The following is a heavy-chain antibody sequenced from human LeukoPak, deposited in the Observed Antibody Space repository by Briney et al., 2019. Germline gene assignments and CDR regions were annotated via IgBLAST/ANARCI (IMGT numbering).Heavy chain of an antibody. CDR1: GGSISSSNW. CDR2: IYYSGST. CDR3: ARQDWNAYWFDP. V-gene: IGHV4-4*02. D-gene: IGHD1-1*01. J-gene: IGHJ5*02. Sequence: PSGTLSLTCAVSGGSISSSNWWSWVRQPPGKGLEWIGYIYYSGSTYYNPSLKSRVTISVDTSKNQFSLKLSSVTAADTAVYYCARQDWNAYWFDPWGQGTLVTVSS.